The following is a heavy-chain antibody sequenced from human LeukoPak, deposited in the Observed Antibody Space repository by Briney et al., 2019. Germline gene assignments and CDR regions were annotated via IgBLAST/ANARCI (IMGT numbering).Heavy chain of an antibody. CDR1: GGSISSYY. V-gene: IGHV4-59*01. CDR3: ARWFYDSSGYYSYEY. D-gene: IGHD3-22*01. Sequence: SETLSLTCTVSGGSISSYYWSWIRQPPGKGLEWIGYIYYSGSTNYNPSLKSRVTISVDTSKNQFSLKLSSVTAVDTAVYYCARWFYDSSGYYSYEYWGQGTLVTVSS. J-gene: IGHJ4*02. CDR2: IYYSGST.